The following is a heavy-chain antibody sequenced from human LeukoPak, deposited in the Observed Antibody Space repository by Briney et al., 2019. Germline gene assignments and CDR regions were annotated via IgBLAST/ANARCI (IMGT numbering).Heavy chain of an antibody. V-gene: IGHV1-2*02. CDR3: AKERHFGVANAYYYYYYMDG. CDR1: GYTFTGYY. CDR2: INPNSGGT. J-gene: IGHJ6*03. Sequence: ASVKVSCKASGYTFTGYYMHWVRQAPGQGLEWMGWINPNSGGTNYAQKFQGRVTMTRDTSISTAYMELSRLRSDDTAVYYCAKERHFGVANAYYYYYYMDGWGKGTTVTVSS. D-gene: IGHD3-3*01.